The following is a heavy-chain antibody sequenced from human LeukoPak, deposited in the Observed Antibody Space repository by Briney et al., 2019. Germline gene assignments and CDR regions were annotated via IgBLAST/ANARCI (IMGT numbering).Heavy chain of an antibody. V-gene: IGHV4-39*07. CDR1: GGSISSSSYY. Sequence: SETLSLTCTVSGGSISSSSYYWGWIRQPPGKGLECIGSIYYSGSTYYNPSLKSRVTISIDTSKNQFSLKLSSVTAADTAVCYCARFNSGSYQHYFDYWGQGTLVTVSS. CDR2: IYYSGST. J-gene: IGHJ4*02. CDR3: ARFNSGSYQHYFDY. D-gene: IGHD1-26*01.